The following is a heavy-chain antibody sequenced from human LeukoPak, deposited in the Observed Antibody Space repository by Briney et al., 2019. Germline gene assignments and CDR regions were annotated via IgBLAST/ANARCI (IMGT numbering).Heavy chain of an antibody. D-gene: IGHD3-22*01. Sequence: GASLKVSCKASGYTFTGYYMHWVRQAPGQGLEWMGWINPNSGGTNYAQKFQGRGPMTSDTSISTAYMELSRLRSDDTAVYYCARACSPEYYYDSSGYDDAFDIWGQGTMVTVSS. CDR1: GYTFTGYY. CDR2: INPNSGGT. V-gene: IGHV1-2*02. J-gene: IGHJ3*02. CDR3: ARACSPEYYYDSSGYDDAFDI.